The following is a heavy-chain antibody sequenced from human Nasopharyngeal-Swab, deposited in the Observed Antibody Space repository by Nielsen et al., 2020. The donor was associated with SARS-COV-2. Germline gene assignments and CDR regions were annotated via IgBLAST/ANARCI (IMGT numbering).Heavy chain of an antibody. CDR3: ARDVRQRTGDY. CDR1: GFTFNSYY. D-gene: IGHD1-1*01. V-gene: IGHV3-7*01. J-gene: IGHJ4*02. Sequence: GGSLRLSCAASGFTFNSYYMSWLRPAPGKGLEWVGNIKQDGSEKYYVDSVKGRFTISRDNAKNSLYLQMNSLRAEDTAVYYCARDVRQRTGDYWGQGTLVTVSS. CDR2: IKQDGSEK.